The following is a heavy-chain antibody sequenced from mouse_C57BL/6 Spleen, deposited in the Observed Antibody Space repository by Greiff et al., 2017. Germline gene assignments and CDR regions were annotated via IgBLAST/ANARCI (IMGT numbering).Heavy chain of an antibody. CDR2: ISPYNVVS. CDR1: GYSFTGYY. D-gene: IGHD1-1*01. CDR3: ASSPYSSCAY. Sequence: EVQLQQSGPELVKPGASVQISCKASGYSFTGYYMHWVKQSHGHILAWLGYISPYNVVSSSNQKFTGNAPLTVDKSSSTAYMELRSLTSEDSAVYYCASSPYSSCAYWGQGTLGTVSA. V-gene: IGHV1-31*01. J-gene: IGHJ3*01.